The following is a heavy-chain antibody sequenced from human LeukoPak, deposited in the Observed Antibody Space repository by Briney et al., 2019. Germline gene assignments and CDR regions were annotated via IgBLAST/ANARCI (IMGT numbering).Heavy chain of an antibody. CDR2: IKYDGSDK. V-gene: IGHV3-7*04. CDR3: ARSQSLGY. J-gene: IGHJ4*02. CDR1: GFTFSSYW. Sequence: GGSLRLSCAASGFTFSSYWMSWVRQAPGKGLEWVANIKYDGSDKYYVDSVKGRFTISRDNAENSLYLQMNSLRAEDTAMYYCARSQSLGYWGQGTLVTVSS.